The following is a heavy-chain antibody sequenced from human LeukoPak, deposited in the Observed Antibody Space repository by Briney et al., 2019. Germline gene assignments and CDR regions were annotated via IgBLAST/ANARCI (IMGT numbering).Heavy chain of an antibody. CDR1: GFTFSSYA. D-gene: IGHD3-9*01. CDR3: AKLVGFDDILTGYYPTTIYFDY. J-gene: IGHJ4*02. V-gene: IGHV3-23*01. Sequence: GGSLRLSCAASGFTFSSYAMSWVRQAPGKGLEWVSAISGSGGSTYYAGSVKGRFTISRDNSKNTLYLQMNSLRAEDTAVYYCAKLVGFDDILTGYYPTTIYFDYWGQGTLVTVSS. CDR2: ISGSGGST.